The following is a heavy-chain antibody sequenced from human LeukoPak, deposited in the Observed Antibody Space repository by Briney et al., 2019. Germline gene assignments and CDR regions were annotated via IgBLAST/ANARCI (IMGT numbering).Heavy chain of an antibody. J-gene: IGHJ5*02. CDR1: GYTFTSYA. CDR3: AREDSSSWYRMFDP. CDR2: INTNTGNP. V-gene: IGHV7-4-1*02. D-gene: IGHD6-13*01. Sequence: ASVKVSCKASGYTFTSYAMNWVRQAPGQGLEWMGWINTNTGNPTYAQGFTGRFVFSLDTSVSTAYLQISSLKAEDTAVYYCAREDSSSWYRMFDPWGQGTLVTVSS.